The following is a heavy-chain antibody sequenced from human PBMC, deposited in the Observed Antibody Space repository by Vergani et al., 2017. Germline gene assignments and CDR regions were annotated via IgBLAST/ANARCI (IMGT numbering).Heavy chain of an antibody. Sequence: EVQLVESGGGLVQPGGSLRLSCAASGFTFSSNEMNWVRQAPGKGLEWVSYISRSGSTINNAYSVKGRFTISRDNAKNSLYLQMNSLTAEDTAVYYCERDSPLVVSAAIFYYDNGMDVWGQXP. CDR1: GFTFSSNE. J-gene: IGHJ6*02. CDR2: ISRSGSTI. D-gene: IGHD2-2*01. V-gene: IGHV3-48*03. CDR3: ERDSPLVVSAAIFYYDNGMDV.